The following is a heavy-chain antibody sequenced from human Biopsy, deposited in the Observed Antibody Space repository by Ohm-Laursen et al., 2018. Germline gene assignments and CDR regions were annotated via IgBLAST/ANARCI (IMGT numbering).Heavy chain of an antibody. J-gene: IGHJ6*02. V-gene: IGHV3-11*01. D-gene: IGHD4-23*01. Sequence: GSLRLSCTAPGFPFSDYYMRWIRQAPGKGLEWVSYISSGGTTIYYADSVKGRFTISRDNAKNSLYLQMNSLRADDTAVYYCARDTRWSPYHMDAWGQGTTVTVSS. CDR1: GFPFSDYY. CDR3: ARDTRWSPYHMDA. CDR2: ISSGGTTI.